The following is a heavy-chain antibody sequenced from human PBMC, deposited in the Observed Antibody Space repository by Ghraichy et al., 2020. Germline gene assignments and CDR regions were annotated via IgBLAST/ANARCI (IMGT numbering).Heavy chain of an antibody. CDR2: IKQDGSEI. CDR1: GFTFSDYW. J-gene: IGHJ4*02. D-gene: IGHD3-10*02. CDR3: ARDVRWFDY. V-gene: IGHV3-7*01. Sequence: GASLRLSCVASGFTFSDYWMTWVRQAPGKGLEWVGDIKQDGSEIKYVDSVRGRFTISRDNARNSVYLQMNSLRADDTGVYYCARDVRWFDYWGQGTLVGVSS.